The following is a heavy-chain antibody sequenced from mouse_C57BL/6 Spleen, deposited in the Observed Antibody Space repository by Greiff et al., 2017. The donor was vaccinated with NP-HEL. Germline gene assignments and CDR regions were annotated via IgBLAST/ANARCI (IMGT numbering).Heavy chain of an antibody. CDR3: ARSHYGSSGAMDY. D-gene: IGHD1-1*01. J-gene: IGHJ4*01. CDR2: ISYSGST. CDR1: GYSITSDY. V-gene: IGHV3-8*01. Sequence: EVKLMESGPGLAKPSQTLSLTCSVTGYSITSDYWNWIRKFPGNKLEYMGYISYSGSTYYNPSLKSRISITRDTSKNQYYLQLNSVTTEDTATYYCARSHYGSSGAMDYWGQGTSVTVSS.